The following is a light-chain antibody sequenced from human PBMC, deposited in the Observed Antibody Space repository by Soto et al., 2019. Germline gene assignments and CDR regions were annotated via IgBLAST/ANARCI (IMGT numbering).Light chain of an antibody. CDR2: DVS. CDR1: SSDVGGYNY. Sequence: QSVLTQPRSVSGSPGQSVTISCTGTSSDVGGYNYVSWYQQHPGKAPKLMIYDVSKRPSGVPDRFSGSKSGNTASLTISGLQAEDEADSYCCSYAGSYTHVFGTGTKLTVL. V-gene: IGLV2-11*01. CDR3: CSYAGSYTHV. J-gene: IGLJ1*01.